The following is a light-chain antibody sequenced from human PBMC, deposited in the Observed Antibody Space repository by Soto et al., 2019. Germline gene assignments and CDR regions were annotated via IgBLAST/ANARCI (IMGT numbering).Light chain of an antibody. CDR2: WAS. CDR3: QQYRSSPFT. V-gene: IGKV4-1*01. J-gene: IGKJ3*01. Sequence: DIVKTQSPDSLAVSLGERATINCKSSQSVLYNSNNKNYLAWYQQKPGQAPKMLIYWASTRESGVPDRFSGSGSGTNFSLTVSSLQAEDVAVYYCQQYRSSPFTFGPGTKVDI. CDR1: QSVLYNSNNKNY.